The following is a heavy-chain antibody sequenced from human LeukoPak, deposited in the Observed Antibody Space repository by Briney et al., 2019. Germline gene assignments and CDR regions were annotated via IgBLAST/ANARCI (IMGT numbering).Heavy chain of an antibody. CDR1: GFTFSSYS. D-gene: IGHD2/OR15-2a*01. Sequence: PGGSLRLSCAASGFTFSSYSMSWVRQAPGKGLEWVANIKQDGSEKYYVDSVKGRFTISRDNAKNSLYLQMNSLRAEDTAVYYCASAPLTKWYYSADYWGQGTLVTVSS. CDR3: ASAPLTKWYYSADY. CDR2: IKQDGSEK. J-gene: IGHJ4*02. V-gene: IGHV3-7*01.